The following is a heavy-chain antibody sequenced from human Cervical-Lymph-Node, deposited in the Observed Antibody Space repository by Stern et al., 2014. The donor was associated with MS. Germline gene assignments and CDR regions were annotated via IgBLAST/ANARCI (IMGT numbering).Heavy chain of an antibody. D-gene: IGHD5-18*01. CDR3: ASRGNIYGWVY. V-gene: IGHV3-48*02. Sequence: EMQLVESGGGLVQPGVSLRLSCAASGFAFSTCSMNWVRQAPGKGLEWVSYISSSGTTIYYADSVKGRFTISRDNVKNSLYLQMNSRRDEDTAVYYCASRGNIYGWVYWGQGTLVTVSS. CDR2: ISSSGTTI. J-gene: IGHJ4*02. CDR1: GFAFSTCS.